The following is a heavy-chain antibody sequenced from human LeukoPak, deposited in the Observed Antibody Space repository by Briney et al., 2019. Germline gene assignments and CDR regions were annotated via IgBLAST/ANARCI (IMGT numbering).Heavy chain of an antibody. CDR1: GGSISSYY. J-gene: IGHJ4*02. CDR2: IYYSGST. Sequence: SSETLSLTCTVSGGSISSYYWSWIRQPPGKGLEWIGYIYYSGSTNYNPSLKSRVTISVDTSKNQFSLKLSSVTAADTAVYYCARKTRDYGDKLLDYWGQGTLVTVSS. V-gene: IGHV4-59*12. CDR3: ARKTRDYGDKLLDY. D-gene: IGHD4-17*01.